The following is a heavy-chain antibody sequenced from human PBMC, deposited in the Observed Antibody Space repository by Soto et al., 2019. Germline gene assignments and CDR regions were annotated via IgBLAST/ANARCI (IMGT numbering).Heavy chain of an antibody. Sequence: QVQLVQSGAEVKKPGASVKVSCKASGYTFTSYAMHWVRQAPGQRLEWMGWINAGNGNTKYSRKFQGRVTITRDTAASTAYMELSSLRSEDTAVYYCARTRIAAAGEYFQHWGQGTLVTVSS. CDR2: INAGNGNT. D-gene: IGHD6-13*01. J-gene: IGHJ1*01. CDR3: ARTRIAAAGEYFQH. V-gene: IGHV1-3*01. CDR1: GYTFTSYA.